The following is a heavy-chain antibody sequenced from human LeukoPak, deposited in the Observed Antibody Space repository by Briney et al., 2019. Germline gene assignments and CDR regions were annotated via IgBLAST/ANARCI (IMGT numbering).Heavy chain of an antibody. Sequence: SVKVSCKASGGTFSSYAISWVRQAPGQGLEWMGGIIPIFGTANYAQKFQGRVTITADESTSTAYMGLSSLRSEDTTVYYCARAPNWGFDPWGQGTLVTVSS. J-gene: IGHJ5*02. CDR2: IIPIFGTA. CDR1: GGTFSSYA. CDR3: ARAPNWGFDP. V-gene: IGHV1-69*13. D-gene: IGHD7-27*01.